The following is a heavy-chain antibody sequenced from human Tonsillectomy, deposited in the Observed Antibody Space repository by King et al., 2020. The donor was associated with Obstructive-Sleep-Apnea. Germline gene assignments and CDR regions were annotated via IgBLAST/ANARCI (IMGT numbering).Heavy chain of an antibody. Sequence: QLQESGPGLVKPSETLSLTCTVSGGSISSSRYYWGWIRQPPGKGLELIGSIYYSGSTYYNPSLKSRVTISVDTSKNQFSLKLSSVTAADTAVYYCARHDSSGYYYFDSWGQGTLVTVSS. V-gene: IGHV4-39*07. D-gene: IGHD3-22*01. CDR3: ARHDSSGYYYFDS. J-gene: IGHJ4*02. CDR1: GGSISSSRYY. CDR2: IYYSGST.